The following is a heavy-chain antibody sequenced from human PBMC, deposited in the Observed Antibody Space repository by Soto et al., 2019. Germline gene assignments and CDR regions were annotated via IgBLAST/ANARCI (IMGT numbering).Heavy chain of an antibody. J-gene: IGHJ3*02. D-gene: IGHD3-22*01. CDR3: AHSQLTVVANAFDI. V-gene: IGHV2-5*02. Sequence: QITLKESGPTLVKPTQTLTLTCTFSGFSLTTSGGGVGWIRQPPGEALEWLALIYWDDDKRYSPSLKSRLTITKDTSKNQVVLRVTNMDPVDTATYFCAHSQLTVVANAFDIWGQGTMVTVSS. CDR1: GFSLTTSGGG. CDR2: IYWDDDK.